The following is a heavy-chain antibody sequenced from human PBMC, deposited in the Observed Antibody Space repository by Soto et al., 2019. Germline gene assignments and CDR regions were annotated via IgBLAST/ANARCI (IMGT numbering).Heavy chain of an antibody. V-gene: IGHV3-74*01. J-gene: IGHJ6*02. D-gene: IGHD2-8*01. CDR1: GFTFSSYW. CDR3: ARGLLYIYGMDV. CDR2: INNAGSTT. Sequence: EVQLVESGGGLVQPGGSLRLSCAASGFTFSSYWMHWVRQAPGKGLVWVSRINNAGSTTNYADSVKGRFTISRDNAKNTLYLQMNSLRDEDTAVYYCARGLLYIYGMDVWGQGTTVTVSS.